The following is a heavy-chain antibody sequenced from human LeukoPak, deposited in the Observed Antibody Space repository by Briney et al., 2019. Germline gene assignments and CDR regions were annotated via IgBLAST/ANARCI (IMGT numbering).Heavy chain of an antibody. CDR2: ISYSGST. V-gene: IGHV4-59*12. CDR3: ARGSKYYDILG. Sequence: ASETLSLTCTVSGGSISSYYWSWIRQPPGKGLEWIGYISYSGSTNYNPSLKSRVTISVDTSKNQFSLKLSSVTAADTAVYYCARGSKYYDILGWGQGTLVTVSS. D-gene: IGHD3-9*01. J-gene: IGHJ4*02. CDR1: GGSISSYY.